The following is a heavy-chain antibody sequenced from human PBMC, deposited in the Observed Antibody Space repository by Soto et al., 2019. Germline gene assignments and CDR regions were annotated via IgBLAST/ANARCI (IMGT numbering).Heavy chain of an antibody. V-gene: IGHV3-30-3*01. CDR2: ISYGGSNK. D-gene: IGHD5-18*01. Sequence: PGGSLRLSCAASGFTFSSYAMHWVRQAPGKGLEWVAVISYGGSNKYYADSVKGRFTISRDNSKNTLYLQINSLRAEDTAVYYCSRLKGRGHSNGYGGSLDYWGQGTLVTVSS. CDR1: GFTFSSYA. CDR3: SRLKGRGHSNGYGGSLDY. J-gene: IGHJ4*02.